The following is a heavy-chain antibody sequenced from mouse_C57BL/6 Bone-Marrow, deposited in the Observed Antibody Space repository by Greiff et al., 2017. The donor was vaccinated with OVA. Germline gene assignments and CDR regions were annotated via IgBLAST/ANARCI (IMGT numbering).Heavy chain of an antibody. V-gene: IGHV1-81*01. CDR1: GYTFTSYG. J-gene: IGHJ1*03. CDR3: ARPRVLLWYFDV. CDR2: IYPRSGNT. D-gene: IGHD1-1*01. Sequence: QVQLKESGAELARPGASVKLSCKASGYTFTSYGISWVKQRTGQGLEWIGEIYPRSGNTYYNEKFKGKATLTADKSSSTAYMELRSLTSEDTAVYYCARPRVLLWYFDVWGTGTTVTVPS.